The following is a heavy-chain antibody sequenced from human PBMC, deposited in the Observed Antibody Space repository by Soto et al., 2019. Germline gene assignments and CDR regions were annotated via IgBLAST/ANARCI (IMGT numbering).Heavy chain of an antibody. Sequence: ASVKVSCKTSGYTFAAYYIHWIRQAPGQGLEWMGWINPTSGGTVYAQNFQDRVTMTRDTSINTAYMELRRLNSDDTAVYYCARDPDYGDYWGYFFDSWGQGTPVTVSS. V-gene: IGHV1-2*02. CDR1: GYTFAAYY. J-gene: IGHJ4*02. CDR2: INPTSGGT. CDR3: ARDPDYGDYWGYFFDS. D-gene: IGHD4-17*01.